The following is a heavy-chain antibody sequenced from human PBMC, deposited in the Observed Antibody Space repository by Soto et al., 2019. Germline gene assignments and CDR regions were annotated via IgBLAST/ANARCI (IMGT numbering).Heavy chain of an antibody. Sequence: ASVKVSCKASGYTFSSYDINWVRQATGQGLGGMGWMNPNSGNTGYAQKFQGRVTMTRNNSISTDYMELRSLRSEDTALYYCAKRIAVAGLAPNAFDSWGQGTMVTVAS. V-gene: IGHV1-8*01. J-gene: IGHJ3*02. CDR3: AKRIAVAGLAPNAFDS. CDR2: MNPNSGNT. D-gene: IGHD6-19*01. CDR1: GYTFSSYD.